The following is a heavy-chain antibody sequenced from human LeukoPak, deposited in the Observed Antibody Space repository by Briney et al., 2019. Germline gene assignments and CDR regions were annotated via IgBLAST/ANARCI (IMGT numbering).Heavy chain of an antibody. CDR2: INHSGST. J-gene: IGHJ4*02. Sequence: SETLSLTCTVSGGSISSYYWSWIRQPPGKGLEWIGEINHSGSTNYNPSLKSRVTISVDTSKNQFSLKLSSVTAADTAVYYCARGVKFILWGQGTLVTVSS. CDR1: GGSISSYY. D-gene: IGHD3-16*01. CDR3: ARGVKFIL. V-gene: IGHV4-34*01.